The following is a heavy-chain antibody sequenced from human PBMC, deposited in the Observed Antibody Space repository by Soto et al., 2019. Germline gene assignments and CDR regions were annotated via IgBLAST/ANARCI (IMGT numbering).Heavy chain of an antibody. CDR1: GFSFSSYW. J-gene: IGHJ3*02. V-gene: IGHV3-74*01. CDR2: IKSDGSST. Sequence: PGGSLRLSCAASGFSFSSYWMHWVRQAPGKGLVWVSRIKSDGSSTTYADSVKGRFTISRDNAKNTLYLQMNSLRAEDTAVYYCATGSSDRHFDIWGQGTMVTVS. CDR3: ATGSSDRHFDI. D-gene: IGHD1-26*01.